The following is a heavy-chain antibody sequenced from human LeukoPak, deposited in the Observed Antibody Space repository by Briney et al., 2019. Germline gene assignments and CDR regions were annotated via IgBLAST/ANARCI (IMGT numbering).Heavy chain of an antibody. D-gene: IGHD3-16*02. V-gene: IGHV3-30*02. Sequence: PGGSLRLSCAASGFTFSSYGMHWVRQAPGKGLEWVAFIRYDGSNKYYADSVKGRFTISRDNSKNTLYLQMNSLRAEDTAVYYCAKGLTYYDYVWGSYRYGEYYFDYWGQGTLVTVSS. CDR3: AKGLTYYDYVWGSYRYGEYYFDY. CDR1: GFTFSSYG. CDR2: IRYDGSNK. J-gene: IGHJ4*02.